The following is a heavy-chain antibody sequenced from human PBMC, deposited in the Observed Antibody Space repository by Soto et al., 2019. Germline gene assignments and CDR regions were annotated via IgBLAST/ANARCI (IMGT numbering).Heavy chain of an antibody. V-gene: IGHV1-46*01. D-gene: IGHD2-15*01. Sequence: GASLKVSCKASGYTFSRFYMHWVRQAPGQSLEWMGIINPSGGGTLYAQKFLGTISIGRDTSTSTVYMELSSLRSEDTAVYYCAREDCTGGSWYSVGGGMDVWGQGTKVTVSS. CDR3: AREDCTGGSWYSVGGGMDV. CDR1: GYTFSRFY. CDR2: INPSGGGT. J-gene: IGHJ6*02.